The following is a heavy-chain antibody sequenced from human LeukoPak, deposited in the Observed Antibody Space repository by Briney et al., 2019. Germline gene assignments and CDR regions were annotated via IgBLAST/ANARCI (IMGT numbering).Heavy chain of an antibody. Sequence: PSGTLSLTCTVSGGSIGSNYWTWIRQPPGKGLEYIGYIYYTGGTNYNPSLKSRVTISVDTSKNQFSLKLSSVTAADTAVYFCARGAPGSSCSGGSCPYFDYWGQGTLVSVSS. J-gene: IGHJ4*02. D-gene: IGHD2-15*01. CDR1: GGSIGSNY. V-gene: IGHV4-59*08. CDR3: ARGAPGSSCSGGSCPYFDY. CDR2: IYYTGGT.